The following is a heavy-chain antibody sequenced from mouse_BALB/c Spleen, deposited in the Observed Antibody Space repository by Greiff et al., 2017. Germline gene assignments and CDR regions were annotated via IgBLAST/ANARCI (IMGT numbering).Heavy chain of an antibody. CDR3: ASRNYDYAMDY. J-gene: IGHJ4*01. CDR1: GFTFSSYA. V-gene: IGHV5-9-1*01. CDR2: ISSGGSYT. D-gene: IGHD2-1*01. Sequence: EVKLMESGGGLVKPGGSLKLSCAASGFTFSSYAMSWVRQTPEKRLEWVATISSGGSYTYYPDSVKGRYTISRDNAKNTQYLQLSSLRSEDTAMYYCASRNYDYAMDYWGQGTSVTVSS.